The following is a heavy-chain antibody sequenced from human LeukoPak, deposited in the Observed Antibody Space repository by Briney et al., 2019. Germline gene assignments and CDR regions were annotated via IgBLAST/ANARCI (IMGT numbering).Heavy chain of an antibody. J-gene: IGHJ4*02. D-gene: IGHD3-22*01. CDR2: ISSSGSTI. CDR1: GFTFSDYY. CDR3: ARLYYYDSSGYYNDY. V-gene: IGHV3-11*01. Sequence: GGSLRLSRAASGFTFSDYYMSWIRQAPGKGLEWVSYISSSGSTIYYADSVKGRFTISRDNAKNSLYLQMNSLRAEDTAVYYCARLYYYDSSGYYNDYWGQGTLVTVSS.